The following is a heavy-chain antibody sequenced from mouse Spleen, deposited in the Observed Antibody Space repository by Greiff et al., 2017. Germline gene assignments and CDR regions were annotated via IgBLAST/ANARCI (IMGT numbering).Heavy chain of an antibody. V-gene: IGHV2-4-1*01. CDR2: IWSDGST. CDR1: GFSFTNYA. CDR3: TRNRHYGNSAWFAY. J-gene: IGHJ3*01. Sequence: QVQLKESGPGLVAPSQTLSITCTVSGFSFTNYAVHWVRQSPGQGLEWLGVIWSDGSTDYNAAFISRLSISKDNSKSQVFFKMNSLQADDSARYYFTRNRHYGNSAWFAYWGQGTLVTVSA. D-gene: IGHD2-1*01.